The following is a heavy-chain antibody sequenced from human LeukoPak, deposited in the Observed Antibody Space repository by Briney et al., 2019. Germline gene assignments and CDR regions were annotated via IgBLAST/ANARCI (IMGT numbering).Heavy chain of an antibody. CDR1: GFTFSSYA. CDR2: ISGSGSST. Sequence: GGSLRLSCAASGFTFSSYAMSWVRQAPGKGLEWVSAISGSGSSTDYADSVKGRFTISRDSSKNTLFLQMNSLRAEDTAIYYCAKEEVPALGEAWFDPWGQGTLVTVSS. CDR3: AKEEVPALGEAWFDP. J-gene: IGHJ5*02. D-gene: IGHD2-2*01. V-gene: IGHV3-23*01.